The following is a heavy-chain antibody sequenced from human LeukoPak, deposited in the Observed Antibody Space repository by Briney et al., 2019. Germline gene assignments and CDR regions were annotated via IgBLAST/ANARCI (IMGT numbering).Heavy chain of an antibody. D-gene: IGHD6-19*01. J-gene: IGHJ4*02. Sequence: ASVKVSCKASGYTFTSYYIHCERDAPRQGLERVLIINPSVGSTSYAQKFQGRVTMTTDTSTSTVYMGLSSLKSEDPAVYYCARDPPYSSVARRFDYWGQGTLVTVSS. V-gene: IGHV1-46*01. CDR2: INPSVGST. CDR1: GYTFTSYY. CDR3: ARDPPYSSVARRFDY.